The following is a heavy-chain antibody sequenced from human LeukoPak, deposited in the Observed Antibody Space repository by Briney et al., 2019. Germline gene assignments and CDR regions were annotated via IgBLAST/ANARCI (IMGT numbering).Heavy chain of an antibody. Sequence: GGSLSLSGAPSGFTFGTVWFTWVGRAPGKGRRWGANIKKDGSEKYYVDSVKGRFTISRDNAKNSLYLQMNSLRAEDTAVYYCARDEDVTIAVAGVAFDYWGQGTLVTVSS. CDR1: GFTFGTVW. CDR2: IKKDGSEK. D-gene: IGHD6-19*01. CDR3: ARDEDVTIAVAGVAFDY. J-gene: IGHJ4*02. V-gene: IGHV3-7*01.